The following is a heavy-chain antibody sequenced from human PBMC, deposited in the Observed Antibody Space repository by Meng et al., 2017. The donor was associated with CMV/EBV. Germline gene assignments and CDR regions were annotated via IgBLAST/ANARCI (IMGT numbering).Heavy chain of an antibody. CDR3: ARGSGYCSSTSCYNYFQH. V-gene: IGHV1-69*05. J-gene: IGHJ1*01. D-gene: IGHD2-2*02. Sequence: SVKVSCKASGGTFNSYAISWVRQAPGQGLEWMGGIIPIFGTANYAQKFQGRVTITTDESTSTAYMELSSLRSEDTAVYYCARGSGYCSSTSCYNYFQHWGQGTLVTVSS. CDR1: GGTFNSYA. CDR2: IIPIFGTA.